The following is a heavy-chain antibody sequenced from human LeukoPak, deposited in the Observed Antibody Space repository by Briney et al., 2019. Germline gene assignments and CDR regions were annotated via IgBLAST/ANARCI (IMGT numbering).Heavy chain of an antibody. Sequence: SETLSLTCAVYGGSFSGYYWSWIRQPAGKGLEWIGRIYTSGSTNYNPSLKSRVTMSVDTSKNQFSLKLSSVTAADTAVYYCARIRRITMVRGVQTAAYNDYWGQGTLVTVSS. CDR2: IYTSGST. CDR3: ARIRRITMVRGVQTAAYNDY. J-gene: IGHJ4*02. CDR1: GGSFSGYY. V-gene: IGHV4-59*10. D-gene: IGHD3-10*01.